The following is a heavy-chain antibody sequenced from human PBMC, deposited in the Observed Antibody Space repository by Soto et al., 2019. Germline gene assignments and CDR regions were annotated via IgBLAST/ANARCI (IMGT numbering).Heavy chain of an antibody. V-gene: IGHV1-69*02. J-gene: IGHJ4*02. Sequence: QVQLVQSGAEVKKPGSSVKVSCKASGGTFSSYTISWVRQAPGQGLEWMGRIIPILGIANYAQKFQGRVTITADKSTSTAYMELSSLRSEDTAVYYCASLVGYYYDSSGRARDYWGQGTLVTVSS. CDR3: ASLVGYYYDSSGRARDY. CDR2: IIPILGIA. CDR1: GGTFSSYT. D-gene: IGHD3-22*01.